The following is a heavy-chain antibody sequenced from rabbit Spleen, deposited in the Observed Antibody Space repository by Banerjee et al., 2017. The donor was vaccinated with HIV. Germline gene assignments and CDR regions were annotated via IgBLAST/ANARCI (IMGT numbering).Heavy chain of an antibody. Sequence: QSLEESGGGLVQPEGSLALTCKASGFDLSSSYYMCWVRQAPGKGLEWIGCMYPDGIGSTAYASWAKGRFTISKTSSTTVTLQMTSLTVADTATYFCARDAAGREDFNLWGQGTLVTVS. J-gene: IGHJ4*01. CDR3: ARDAAGREDFNL. CDR2: MYPDGIGST. V-gene: IGHV1S40*01. CDR1: GFDLSSSYY. D-gene: IGHD4-2*01.